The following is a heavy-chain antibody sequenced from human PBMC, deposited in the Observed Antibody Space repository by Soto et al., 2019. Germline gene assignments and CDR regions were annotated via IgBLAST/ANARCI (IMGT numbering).Heavy chain of an antibody. CDR1: GGTFSSYA. V-gene: IGHV1-69*13. CDR2: IIPIFGTA. J-gene: IGHJ6*02. Sequence: SVKVSCKASGGTFSSYAISWVRQAPGQGLEWMGGIIPIFGTANYAQKFQGRVTITADESTSTAYMELSSLRSEDTAVYYCARDRSLGGASPRAYYYYGMDVWGQGTTVTVSS. CDR3: ARDRSLGGASPRAYYYYGMDV. D-gene: IGHD3-16*01.